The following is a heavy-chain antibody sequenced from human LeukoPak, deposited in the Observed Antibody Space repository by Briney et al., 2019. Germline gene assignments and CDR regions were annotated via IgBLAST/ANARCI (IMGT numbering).Heavy chain of an antibody. CDR1: GFTFSSYS. J-gene: IGHJ4*02. CDR3: AKDRGVFGRYQTPDY. Sequence: GGSLRLSCAASGFTFSSYSMNWVRQAPGKGLEWVAVISYDGSNKYYADSVKGRFTISRDNSKNTLYLQMNSLRAEDTAVYYCAKDRGVFGRYQTPDYWGQGTLVTVSS. D-gene: IGHD3-16*02. V-gene: IGHV3-30*18. CDR2: ISYDGSNK.